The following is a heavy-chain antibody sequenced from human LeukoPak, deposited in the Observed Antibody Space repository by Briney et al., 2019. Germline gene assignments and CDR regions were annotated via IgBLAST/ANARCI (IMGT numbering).Heavy chain of an antibody. CDR1: GFTFSDYY. Sequence: GGSLRLSCAASGFTFSDYYMSWIRQAPGKGLEWVSYISSSGSTIYYADSVKGRFTISRDNAKNSLYLQMNSLRAEDTAVYYCARDMSIAVAGPPRTDAFDIWGQGTMVTVSS. V-gene: IGHV3-11*01. CDR2: ISSSGSTI. J-gene: IGHJ3*02. CDR3: ARDMSIAVAGPPRTDAFDI. D-gene: IGHD6-19*01.